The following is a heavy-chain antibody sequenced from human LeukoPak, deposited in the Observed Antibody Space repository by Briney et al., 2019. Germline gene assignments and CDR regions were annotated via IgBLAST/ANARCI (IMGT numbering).Heavy chain of an antibody. Sequence: SETLSLTCTVSGGSISGYHWSCIRQPPGKGLEWIGYIYYSGSTNYNPSLKSRVTISVDTSKNQFSLKLSSVTAADTAVYYCTSGTLSYYYMDVWGKGTTVTISS. CDR3: TSGTLSYYYMDV. V-gene: IGHV4-59*01. CDR2: IYYSGST. CDR1: GGSISGYH. D-gene: IGHD1-14*01. J-gene: IGHJ6*03.